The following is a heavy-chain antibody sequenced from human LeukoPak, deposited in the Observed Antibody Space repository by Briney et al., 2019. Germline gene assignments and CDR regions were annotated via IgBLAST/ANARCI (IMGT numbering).Heavy chain of an antibody. CDR1: GGSISSGGYS. D-gene: IGHD2-15*01. V-gene: IGHV4-30-2*01. CDR3: ARIGYCSGGSCRPGNY. Sequence: SETLSLTCAVSGGSISSGGYSWSWIRQPPGKSLEWIGEINHSGSTNYNPSLKSRVTISVDTSKNQFSLKLSSVTAADTAVYYCARIGYCSGGSCRPGNYWGQGTLVTVSS. CDR2: INHSGST. J-gene: IGHJ4*02.